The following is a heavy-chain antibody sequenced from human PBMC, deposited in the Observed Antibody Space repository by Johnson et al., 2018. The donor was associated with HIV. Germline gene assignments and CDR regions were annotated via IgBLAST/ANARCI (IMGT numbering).Heavy chain of an antibody. CDR2: IYSGGTT. D-gene: IGHD2-2*01. CDR3: ARGIQPDAFDI. CDR1: GFTVSSNY. J-gene: IGHJ3*02. V-gene: IGHV3-53*01. Sequence: VQLVESGGGLIQPGGSLRLSCASSGFTVSSNYMSWVRQAPGKGLEWVSVIYSGGTTYYADSVKGRFTISRDNSKNTLYLQMSSLRAEDTAVYYCARGIQPDAFDIWGQGTMVTVSS.